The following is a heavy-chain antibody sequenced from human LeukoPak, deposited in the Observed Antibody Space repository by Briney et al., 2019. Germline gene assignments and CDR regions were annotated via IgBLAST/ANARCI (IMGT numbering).Heavy chain of an antibody. J-gene: IGHJ5*02. CDR3: ARDGGDIVVVVAGNNWFDP. V-gene: IGHV1-2*02. CDR1: GYPFTTYY. Sequence: ASVKVSCKASGYPFTTYYMHWVRQAPGQGLEWMGWINPNSGGTNYAQKFQGRVTMTRDTSISTAYMELSRLRSDDTAVYYCARDGGDIVVVVAGNNWFDPWGQGTLVTVSS. CDR2: INPNSGGT. D-gene: IGHD2-15*01.